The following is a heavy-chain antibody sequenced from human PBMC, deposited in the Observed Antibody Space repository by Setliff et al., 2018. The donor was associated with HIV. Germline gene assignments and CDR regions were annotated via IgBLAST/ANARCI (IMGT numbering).Heavy chain of an antibody. D-gene: IGHD3-10*01. V-gene: IGHV4-38-2*01. J-gene: IGHJ5*02. CDR3: ARGLNYYGSGVASPNWFDP. CDR2: ISHSGST. CDR1: GYSISSDYY. Sequence: ASETLSLTCAVSGYSISSDYYWGWIRQPPGKGLEWIGDISHSGSTYYNPSLKSRFTISMDTSKNQISLKLSAVTAADTAVYYCARGLNYYGSGVASPNWFDPWGQGTLVTVSS.